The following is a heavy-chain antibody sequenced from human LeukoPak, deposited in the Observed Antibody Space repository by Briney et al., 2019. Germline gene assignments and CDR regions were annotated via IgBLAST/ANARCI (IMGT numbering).Heavy chain of an antibody. V-gene: IGHV1-2*02. D-gene: IGHD2-2*01. CDR2: INPNSGGT. CDR1: GYTFTGYY. J-gene: IGHJ5*02. CDR3: ARAIIVVVPAAISWFDP. Sequence: ASVKVSCKASGYTFTGYYMHWVRQAPGQGLEWMGWINPNSGGTNYAQKFQGRVTMTRDTSISTAYMELSRLRFDDTAVYYCARAIIVVVPAAISWFDPWGQGALVTVSS.